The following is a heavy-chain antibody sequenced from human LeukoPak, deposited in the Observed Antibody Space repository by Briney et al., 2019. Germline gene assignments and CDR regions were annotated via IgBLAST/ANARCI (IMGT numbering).Heavy chain of an antibody. J-gene: IGHJ4*02. Sequence: SETLSLTCTASGGSISSYYWSWIRQPPGKGLEWIGYIYYSGSTNYNPSLKSRVTISVDTSKNQFSLKLTSVTAADTAMYYCARRRGPTARSDFFDYWGQGTLVTVSS. CDR3: ARRRGPTARSDFFDY. V-gene: IGHV4-59*08. CDR1: GGSISSYY. D-gene: IGHD6-6*01. CDR2: IYYSGST.